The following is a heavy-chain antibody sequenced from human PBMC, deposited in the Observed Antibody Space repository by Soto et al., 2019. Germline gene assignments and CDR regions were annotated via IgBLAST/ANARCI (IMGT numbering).Heavy chain of an antibody. CDR1: GDSVSSNTAS. V-gene: IGHV6-1*01. CDR2: TYFRSKWYN. Sequence: SQTLSLTCAISGDSVSSNTASWNWIRQSPSRGLEWLGRTYFRSKWYNDYAVSVKSRIIINPDTSNNQFSLQLNSVIPEDTAVYFCAKGDNLGPKTGYAFDPWGQGIMVTVS. CDR3: AKGDNLGPKTGYAFDP. J-gene: IGHJ5*02. D-gene: IGHD5-12*01.